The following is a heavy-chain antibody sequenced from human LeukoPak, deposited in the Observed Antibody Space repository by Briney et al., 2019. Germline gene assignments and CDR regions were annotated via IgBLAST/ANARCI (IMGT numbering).Heavy chain of an antibody. J-gene: IGHJ3*02. D-gene: IGHD3-10*01. CDR3: ARPYSGFYAAFDI. CDR1: GFTFSTYA. CDR2: ISYDADNK. Sequence: GGSLRPSCAASGFTFSTYAIHWVRRAPGQGLEWVAVISYDADNKSYADSVKGRFTISRDNSKNTVYLQMNSLRAEDTAVYYCARPYSGFYAAFDIWGQGTMVTVSS. V-gene: IGHV3-30-3*01.